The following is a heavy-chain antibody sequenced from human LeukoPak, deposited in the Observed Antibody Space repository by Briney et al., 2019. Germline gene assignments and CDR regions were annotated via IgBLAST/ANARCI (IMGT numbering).Heavy chain of an antibody. D-gene: IGHD6-19*01. CDR1: GFTFSSYG. Sequence: GGSLRLSCAASGFTFSSYGMHWVRQAPGKGLEWVAVISYDGSNKYYADSVKGRFTISRDNSKNTLYLQMNSLRAEDTAVYYCATEGGLVPFYYWGQGTLVTVSS. CDR2: ISYDGSNK. J-gene: IGHJ4*02. V-gene: IGHV3-30*03. CDR3: ATEGGLVPFYY.